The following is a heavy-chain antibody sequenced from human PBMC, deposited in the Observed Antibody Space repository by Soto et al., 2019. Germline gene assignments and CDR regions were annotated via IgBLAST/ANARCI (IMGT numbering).Heavy chain of an antibody. CDR1: GFTFSSYG. Sequence: GGSLRLSCAASGFTFSSYGMHWVRQAPGKGLEWVAVISYDGSNKYYADSVKGRFTISRDNSKNTLYLQMNSLRAEDTAVYYCEKDYSSGVFDYWGQGTPVTVSS. D-gene: IGHD7-27*01. CDR3: EKDYSSGVFDY. J-gene: IGHJ4*02. V-gene: IGHV3-30*18. CDR2: ISYDGSNK.